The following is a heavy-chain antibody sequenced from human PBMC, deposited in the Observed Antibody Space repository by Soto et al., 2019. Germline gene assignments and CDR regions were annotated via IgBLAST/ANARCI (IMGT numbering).Heavy chain of an antibody. V-gene: IGHV3-21*01. D-gene: IGHD2-15*01. Sequence: GGSLRLSCAASGFTFSSYSMNWVRQAPGKGLEWVSSISSSSSYIYYADSVKGRFTISRDNAKNSLYLQMNSLRAEDTAVYYCARDLKLLHYYYYGMDVWGQGTTVTVSS. CDR3: ARDLKLLHYYYYGMDV. CDR1: GFTFSSYS. J-gene: IGHJ6*02. CDR2: ISSSSSYI.